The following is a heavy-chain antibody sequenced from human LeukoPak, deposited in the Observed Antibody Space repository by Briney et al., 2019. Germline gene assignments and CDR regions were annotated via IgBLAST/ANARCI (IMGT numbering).Heavy chain of an antibody. J-gene: IGHJ4*02. CDR2: IKSKTHGGTT. CDR1: GFTFSTAW. V-gene: IGHV3-15*01. D-gene: IGHD3-16*01. CDR3: TTGERPGY. Sequence: GGSLRLSCAASGFTFSTAWMSWVRQAPGKGLEWVGRIKSKTHGGTTDYAAPVKGRFTISRDDSKNTLYLQMNSVKAEDTAVYYCTTGERPGYWGQGTLVTVSS.